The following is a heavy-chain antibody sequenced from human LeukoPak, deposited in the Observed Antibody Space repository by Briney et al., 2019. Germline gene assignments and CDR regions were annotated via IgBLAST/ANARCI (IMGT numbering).Heavy chain of an antibody. J-gene: IGHJ4*02. D-gene: IGHD1-7*01. CDR3: ARDRFGFDWNWLFPFDY. V-gene: IGHV3-7*05. CDR2: IKQDGSEK. Sequence: PGGSLRLSCAASGFTFSSYWMSWVRQAPGKGLEWVANIKQDGSEKYYVDSVKGRFTISRDNAKNSLYLQMNSLRAEDTAVYYCARDRFGFDWNWLFPFDYWGQGTLVTVSS. CDR1: GFTFSSYW.